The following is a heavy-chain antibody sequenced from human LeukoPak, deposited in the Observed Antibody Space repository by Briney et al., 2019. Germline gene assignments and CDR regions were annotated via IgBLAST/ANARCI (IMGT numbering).Heavy chain of an antibody. J-gene: IGHJ4*02. Sequence: GGSLRLSCAASGFTFSNHWMSWVRQAPGKGLEWVANIKQDGSVKYYVDSVRGRFTISRDNAKNSLYLEMDSLRAEDTAVYYCSRGSVDTNGYRYYLNYWGQGTLVTVSS. D-gene: IGHD2-8*01. CDR1: GFTFSNHW. CDR3: SRGSVDTNGYRYYLNY. CDR2: IKQDGSVK. V-gene: IGHV3-7*01.